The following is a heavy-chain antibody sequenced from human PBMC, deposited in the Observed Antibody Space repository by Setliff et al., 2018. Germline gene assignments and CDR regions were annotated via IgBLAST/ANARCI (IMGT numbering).Heavy chain of an antibody. J-gene: IGHJ4*02. V-gene: IGHV3-49*04. CDR2: TRSKAHYETP. CDR1: GFTFSGYY. Sequence: GGSLRLSCAASGFTFSGYYMQWVRQAPGKGLEWVGFTRSKAHYETPQYAASVAGRFTISRDDSESIVYLQMNSLKSEDTAVYYCTRASGYDNIFDYWGQGTPVTVSS. CDR3: TRASGYDNIFDY. D-gene: IGHD5-12*01.